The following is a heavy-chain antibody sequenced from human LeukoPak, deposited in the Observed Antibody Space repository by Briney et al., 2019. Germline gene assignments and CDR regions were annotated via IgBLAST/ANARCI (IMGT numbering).Heavy chain of an antibody. CDR2: ISGSGTI. CDR3: AREVDSVIGSIDY. Sequence: GGSLRLSCAASGFTFSSYAMSWVRQAPGKGLEWVSYISGSGTIYYADSVKGRFTISRDNAKNSLYLQMNNLRAEDTAVYYCAREVDSVIGSIDYWGQGTLVTVSS. CDR1: GFTFSSYA. V-gene: IGHV3-48*03. J-gene: IGHJ4*02. D-gene: IGHD3-22*01.